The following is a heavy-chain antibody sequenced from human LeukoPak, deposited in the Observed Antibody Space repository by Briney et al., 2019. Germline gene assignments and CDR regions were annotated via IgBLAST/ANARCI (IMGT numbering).Heavy chain of an antibody. CDR3: ARVTTGTYYDY. V-gene: IGHV1-2*02. D-gene: IGHD3-22*01. J-gene: IGHJ4*02. Sequence: ASVKVSCKASGYTFTDYYMHWVRQAPGQGFEWMGWVNPKSGGTNYAQKFQSRVTMTRDTSITTAYMELSRLASDDTAVYYCARVTTGTYYDYWGQGTLVTVSS. CDR2: VNPKSGGT. CDR1: GYTFTDYY.